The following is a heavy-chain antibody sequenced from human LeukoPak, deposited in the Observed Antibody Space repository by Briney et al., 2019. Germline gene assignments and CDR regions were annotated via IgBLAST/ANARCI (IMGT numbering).Heavy chain of an antibody. V-gene: IGHV3-15*01. Sequence: PGGSLRLSCAASGFTFSNAWMSWVRQAPGKGLEWVGRIKSKTDGGTTDYAAPVKGRFTISRDDSKNTLYLQMNSLKTEDTAVYYCTTGATYYYDSSGYRWDYWGQGTLVTVSS. CDR1: GFTFSNAW. CDR2: IKSKTDGGTT. D-gene: IGHD3-22*01. CDR3: TTGATYYYDSSGYRWDY. J-gene: IGHJ4*02.